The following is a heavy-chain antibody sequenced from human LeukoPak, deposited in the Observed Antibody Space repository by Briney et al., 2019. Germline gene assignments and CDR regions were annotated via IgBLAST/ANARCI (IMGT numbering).Heavy chain of an antibody. D-gene: IGHD2-2*01. CDR2: IYYSGST. CDR1: GGSISSYY. Sequence: SETLSLTCTVSGGSISSYYWSWIRQPPGKGLEWSGYIYYSGSTNYNPSLKSRVTISVDTSKNQFSLKLSSVTAADTAVYYCARHRYCSSTSCPKNLAFDYWGQGTLVTVSS. CDR3: ARHRYCSSTSCPKNLAFDY. J-gene: IGHJ4*02. V-gene: IGHV4-59*08.